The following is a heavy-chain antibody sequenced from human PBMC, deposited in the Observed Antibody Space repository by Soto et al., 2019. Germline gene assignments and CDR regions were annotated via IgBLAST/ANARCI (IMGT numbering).Heavy chain of an antibody. CDR3: AREVATISYYFDY. Sequence: SETLSLTCTVSGGSISSGDYYWSWIRQPPGKGLEWIGYIYYSGSTYYNPSLKSRVTISVDTSKNQFSLKLSSVTAADTAVYYCAREVATISYYFDYWGQGTLVTVSS. V-gene: IGHV4-30-4*01. D-gene: IGHD5-12*01. CDR2: IYYSGST. J-gene: IGHJ4*02. CDR1: GGSISSGDYY.